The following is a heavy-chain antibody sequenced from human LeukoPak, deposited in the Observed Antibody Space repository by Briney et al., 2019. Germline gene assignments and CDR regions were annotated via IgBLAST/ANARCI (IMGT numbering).Heavy chain of an antibody. CDR2: IFYSGST. J-gene: IGHJ6*02. CDR1: GGSISSYY. V-gene: IGHV4-59*01. Sequence: SETLSLTCTVSGGSISSYYWSWIRQPPGKGLNWIGYIFYSGSTNYNPSLKSRVTISVDTSKNQFSQKLSSVTAADTAVYYCARGAVGATPYYYYYGMDVWGQGTTVTVSS. D-gene: IGHD1-26*01. CDR3: ARGAVGATPYYYYYGMDV.